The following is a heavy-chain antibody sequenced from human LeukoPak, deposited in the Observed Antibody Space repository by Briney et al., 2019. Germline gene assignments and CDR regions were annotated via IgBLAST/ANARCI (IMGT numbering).Heavy chain of an antibody. V-gene: IGHV3-73*01. CDR1: GFTFSGSA. Sequence: GSLRLSCAASGFTFSGSAMHWVRQASGKGLEWVGRIRSKANTYETAYAASVKGRFSISRDDSKNTAYLQLNSLKTEDTAVYYCSAAVGTDFYDYGMDVWGQGTTVTVSS. CDR3: SAAVGTDFYDYGMDV. J-gene: IGHJ6*02. D-gene: IGHD6-13*01. CDR2: IRSKANTYET.